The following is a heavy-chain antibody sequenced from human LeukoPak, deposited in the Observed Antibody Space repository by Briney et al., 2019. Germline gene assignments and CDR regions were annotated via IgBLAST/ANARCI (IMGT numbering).Heavy chain of an antibody. D-gene: IGHD6-13*01. J-gene: IGHJ4*02. CDR1: GYTFTAFY. CDR2: INPNSGGT. Sequence: GASVKVSCKASGYTFTAFYMHWVRQAPGQGLESMGRINPNSGGTKYAQKFQGRVTMTTDTSINTAYLELSRLRSDDTAVYYCARGYSGSWLDYWGQGTLVTVSS. V-gene: IGHV1-2*06. CDR3: ARGYSGSWLDY.